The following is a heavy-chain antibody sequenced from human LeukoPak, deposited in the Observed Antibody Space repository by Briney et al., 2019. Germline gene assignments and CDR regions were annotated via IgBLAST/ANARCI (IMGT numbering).Heavy chain of an antibody. D-gene: IGHD6-19*01. CDR3: ARDKGVRSGWSTEHYYYYYMDV. CDR2: IFYSGRT. CDR1: GGSISSYY. Sequence: SETLSLTCSVSGGSISSYYWSWIRQPPGKGLEYIGYIFYSGRTNYNPSLKSRLTISVDTSKNQFSLTLSSVTAADTAVYYCARDKGVRSGWSTEHYYYYYMDVWGKGTTVTISS. J-gene: IGHJ6*03. V-gene: IGHV4-59*01.